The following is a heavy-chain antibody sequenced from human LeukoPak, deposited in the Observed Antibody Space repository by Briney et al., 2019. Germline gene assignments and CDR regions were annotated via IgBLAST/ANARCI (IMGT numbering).Heavy chain of an antibody. J-gene: IGHJ5*02. CDR3: ARVLGGTTSWFDL. D-gene: IGHD1/OR15-1a*01. CDR2: IHYTGSA. V-gene: IGHV4-38-2*01. CDR1: SYSISSGYS. Sequence: PSETLSLTCAVSSYSISSGYSWGRIRQPPGKGLEWIVNIHYTGSAYYNPSLKSRVTISLDTSKNHFSLELTSVTATDTAVYYCARVLGGTTSWFDLWGQGTLVTVSS.